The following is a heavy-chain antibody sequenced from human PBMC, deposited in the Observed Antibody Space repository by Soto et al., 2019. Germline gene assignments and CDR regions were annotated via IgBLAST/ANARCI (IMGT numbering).Heavy chain of an antibody. Sequence: QVQLVQSGAEVKKPGSSVKVSCKASGGTFSTHAIIWVRQAPGHGLEWMGGIIPISGTTYYTQKFQGRVTITADEPTSKAFMELSRLKSDDAAVFYCARGYCSGGNCYSGMDVWGQGTMVTVSS. CDR1: GGTFSTHA. CDR3: ARGYCSGGNCYSGMDV. J-gene: IGHJ6*02. CDR2: IIPISGTT. V-gene: IGHV1-69*01. D-gene: IGHD2-15*01.